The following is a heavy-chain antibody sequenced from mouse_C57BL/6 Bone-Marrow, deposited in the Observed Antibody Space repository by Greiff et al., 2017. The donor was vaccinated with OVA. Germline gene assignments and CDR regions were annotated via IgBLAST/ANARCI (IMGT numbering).Heavy chain of an antibody. J-gene: IGHJ2*01. CDR3: ARGGSSDY. D-gene: IGHD1-1*01. Sequence: VQLQQSGPELVKPGASVKISCTASGYAFSSSWMNWVKQRPGQGLEWIGRIYPGDGDPNYNGKFKGKATLTADKSSSTAYMQLSSLTSEDSAVYFCARGGSSDYWGQGTTLTVSS. CDR2: IYPGDGDP. V-gene: IGHV1-82*01. CDR1: GYAFSSSW.